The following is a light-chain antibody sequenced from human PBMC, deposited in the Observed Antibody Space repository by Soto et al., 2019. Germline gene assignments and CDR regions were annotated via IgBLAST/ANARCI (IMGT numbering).Light chain of an antibody. CDR1: SSDVGAYDY. CDR3: SSFAGSNNFPYV. CDR2: EIN. J-gene: IGLJ1*01. Sequence: SALTQPPSASGSPGQSVTISCTGTSSDVGAYDYVSWYQQHPGKAPKLMIYEINRRPSGVPDRFSGSKSGNTASLTVSGLQAEDEADDYCSSFAGSNNFPYVFGTGTKGTVL. V-gene: IGLV2-8*01.